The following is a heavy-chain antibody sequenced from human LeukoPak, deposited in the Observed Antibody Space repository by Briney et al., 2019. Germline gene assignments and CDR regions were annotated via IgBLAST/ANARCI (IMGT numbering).Heavy chain of an antibody. CDR3: ARANLGITIFGAVINGFDS. Sequence: SETLSLTCTVSGGSISSYYWSWIRQPPGKGLEWIGYIYYSGSTNYNPSLKSRVTISVDTSKNQFSLKLSSVTAADTAVYYCARANLGITIFGAVINGFDSWGQGTLVTVSS. V-gene: IGHV4-59*01. CDR1: GGSISSYY. CDR2: IYYSGST. D-gene: IGHD3-3*01. J-gene: IGHJ5*01.